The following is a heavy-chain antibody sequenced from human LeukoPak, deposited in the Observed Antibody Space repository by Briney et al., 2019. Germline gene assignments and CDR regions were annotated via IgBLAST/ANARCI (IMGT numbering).Heavy chain of an antibody. CDR1: GFTVSSNY. D-gene: IGHD3-16*02. CDR2: IYSGGST. Sequence: GGSLRLSCAASGFTVSSNYMSWVRQAPGKGLEWVSVIYSGGSTYYADSVKGRFTISRDNSKNTLYLQMNSLRAEDTAVYYCARAYVWGSYRYSPYYFDYWGQGTLVTVSS. V-gene: IGHV3-66*01. J-gene: IGHJ4*02. CDR3: ARAYVWGSYRYSPYYFDY.